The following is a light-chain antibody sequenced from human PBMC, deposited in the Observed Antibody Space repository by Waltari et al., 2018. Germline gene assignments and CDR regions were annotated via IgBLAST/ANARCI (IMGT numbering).Light chain of an antibody. Sequence: DIVMTQTPLSLPISPGEPASVPCRSSQSLLHINGNTYLQWYLQKPGQSPHLLIYGGSKRASGVPSRFSGSGSGTHFTLTISNVEADDFGIYYCVQTMTFPRTFGQGTKVEIK. V-gene: IGKV2-40*01. CDR3: VQTMTFPRT. CDR2: GGS. J-gene: IGKJ1*01. CDR1: QSLLHINGNTY.